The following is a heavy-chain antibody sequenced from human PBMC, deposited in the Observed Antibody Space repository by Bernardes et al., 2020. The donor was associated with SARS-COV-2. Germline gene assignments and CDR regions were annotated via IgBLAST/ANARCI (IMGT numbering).Heavy chain of an antibody. V-gene: IGHV4-30-4*01. CDR3: ARGTYCTSGSCYNDFHWFDP. Sequence: TMSLSCTVAGDSISSGDYYWSWIRQHPGKGMEWIGHSYNHGTTDYNTSLKSRVSISIDKYKNQVSLELNSVTASDTAVYYCARGTYCTSGSCYNDFHWFDPWGQGALVTVSS. CDR2: SYNHGTT. J-gene: IGHJ5*02. CDR1: GDSISSGDYY. D-gene: IGHD2-2*02.